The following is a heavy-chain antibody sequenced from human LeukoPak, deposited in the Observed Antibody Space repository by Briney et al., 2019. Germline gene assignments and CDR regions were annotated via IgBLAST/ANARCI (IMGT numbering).Heavy chain of an antibody. CDR3: ARDRAAAAFLDD. CDR1: GLTFSSYW. D-gene: IGHD6-13*01. Sequence: PGGSLRLSCAASGLTFSSYWMNWVRQASGKGLEWVANIKEDGSSKYYVDSVKGRFAISRDNAKNSLYLQMNSLRAEDTAVYYCARDRAAAAFLDDWGQGTLVTVSS. CDR2: IKEDGSSK. J-gene: IGHJ4*02. V-gene: IGHV3-7*04.